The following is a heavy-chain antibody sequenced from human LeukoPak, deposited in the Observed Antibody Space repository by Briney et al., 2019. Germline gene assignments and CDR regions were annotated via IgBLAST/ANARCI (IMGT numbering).Heavy chain of an antibody. V-gene: IGHV3-23*01. CDR3: AKDRSLLYGGNTSSY. D-gene: IGHD4-23*01. CDR1: GFTFSSYG. Sequence: QTGGSLRLSCAASGFTFSSYGMSWVRQAPGKGLEWVSAISGSGGSTYYADSVKGRFTISRDNSKNTLYLQMNSLRAEDTAVYYCAKDRSLLYGGNTSSYWGQGTQVTVSS. CDR2: ISGSGGST. J-gene: IGHJ4*02.